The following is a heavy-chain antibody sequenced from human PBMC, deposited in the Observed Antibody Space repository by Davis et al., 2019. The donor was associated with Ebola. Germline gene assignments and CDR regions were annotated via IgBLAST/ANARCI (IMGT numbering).Heavy chain of an antibody. CDR1: GFTVSSNY. Sequence: GESLKISCAASGFTVSSNYMSWVRQAPGKGLEWVSVIYSGGSTYSADSVKGRFTISRHNSKNTLYLQMNSLRAEDTAVYYCARVHRYAFDIWGQGTMVTVSS. CDR2: IYSGGST. V-gene: IGHV3-53*04. D-gene: IGHD3-9*01. J-gene: IGHJ3*02. CDR3: ARVHRYAFDI.